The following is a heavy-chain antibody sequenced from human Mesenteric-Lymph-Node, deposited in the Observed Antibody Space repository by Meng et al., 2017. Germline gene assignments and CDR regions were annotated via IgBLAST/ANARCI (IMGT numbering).Heavy chain of an antibody. CDR1: GGSISSSSYY. CDR3: ARAAYSSSWYEGEFFDY. J-gene: IGHJ4*02. Sequence: SETLSLTCSVSGGSISSSSYYWSWIRQPPGKGLEWIGYIYYSGSTNYNPSLKSRVTISVDTSKNQFSLKLSSVTAADTAVYYCARAAYSSSWYEGEFFDYWGQGTLVTVSS. V-gene: IGHV4-61*01. CDR2: IYYSGST. D-gene: IGHD6-13*01.